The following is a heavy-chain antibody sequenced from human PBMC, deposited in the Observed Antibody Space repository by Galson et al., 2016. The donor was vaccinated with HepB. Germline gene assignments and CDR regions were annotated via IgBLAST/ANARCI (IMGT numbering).Heavy chain of an antibody. CDR2: IYHSGIT. Sequence: TLSLTCAVSGGSISSGDYSWSWIRQPPGKGLEWIGYIYHSGITSYNPSLKSRVTMSADTSKNQFSLKVSSVTAADTAIYYCARQQVGNNWFDPWGQGTLVTVSS. D-gene: IGHD6-6*01. J-gene: IGHJ5*02. CDR1: GGSISSGDYS. V-gene: IGHV4-30-2*02. CDR3: ARQQVGNNWFDP.